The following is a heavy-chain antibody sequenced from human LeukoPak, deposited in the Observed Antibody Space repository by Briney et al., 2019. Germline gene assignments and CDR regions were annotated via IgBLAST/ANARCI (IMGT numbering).Heavy chain of an antibody. CDR3: ARVDGGSYNWFDP. V-gene: IGHV4-38-2*02. D-gene: IGHD2-15*01. CDR1: GYSISTGYY. CDR2: FYHGGST. J-gene: IGHJ5*02. Sequence: SETLSLTCTVSGYSISTGYYWDWIRQPPGKGLEWIGTFYHGGSTYYNPSLKSRVTISVDTSKNQFSLNLTSVTAADTAVYYCARVDGGSYNWFDPWGQGTLVTVSS.